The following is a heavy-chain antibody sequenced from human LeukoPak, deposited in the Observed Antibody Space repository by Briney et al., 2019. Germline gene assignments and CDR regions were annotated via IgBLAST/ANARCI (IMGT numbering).Heavy chain of an antibody. CDR2: NNPLFGTS. CDR3: ARDHGIGNYYSLAY. V-gene: IGHV1-69*05. CDR1: VGIFSCHI. J-gene: IGHJ4*02. D-gene: IGHD4-11*01. Sequence: SVKDSCKASVGIFSCHIITWVRPAPGQGLQWMGVNNPLFGTSNYTQKVQGRVTKTTHESTSTAYVELRDLRSEDTAVYYCARDHGIGNYYSLAYWGQGTLVSDPS.